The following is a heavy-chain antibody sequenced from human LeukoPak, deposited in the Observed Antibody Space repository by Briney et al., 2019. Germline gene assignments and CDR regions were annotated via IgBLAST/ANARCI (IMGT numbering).Heavy chain of an antibody. Sequence: SETLSLTCTVSGGSISSHYWSWIRQPPGKGLEWIGYISASGNTIYNPSLKSRVTILGDTSKNQFSLKLSSVTAADTAAYYCARHATGSYSVPWLDPWGQGTLVTVSS. V-gene: IGHV4-59*08. CDR3: ARHATGSYSVPWLDP. D-gene: IGHD3-10*01. CDR1: GGSISSHY. CDR2: ISASGNT. J-gene: IGHJ5*02.